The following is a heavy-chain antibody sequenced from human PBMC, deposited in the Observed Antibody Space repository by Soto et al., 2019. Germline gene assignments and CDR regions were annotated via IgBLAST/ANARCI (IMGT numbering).Heavy chain of an antibody. V-gene: IGHV4-59*01. CDR2: VYYSGST. Sequence: SETLSLTCTVSGDSISSYYWNWIRQSPGKGLAWIGYVYYSGSTNYNPSLTSRVSLSIDTSKNQFSLTLRSVTATDTAVYYCARQNDLQWLVRGSWFDPWGQGILVTVSS. J-gene: IGHJ5*02. CDR1: GDSISSYY. D-gene: IGHD6-19*01. CDR3: ARQNDLQWLVRGSWFDP.